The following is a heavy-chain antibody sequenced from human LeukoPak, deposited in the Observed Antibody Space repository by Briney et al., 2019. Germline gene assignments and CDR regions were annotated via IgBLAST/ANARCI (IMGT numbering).Heavy chain of an antibody. CDR1: GFTFSTHW. J-gene: IGHJ4*02. CDR3: ARAPVVVGPGVFFES. V-gene: IGHV3-53*01. CDR2: IYSSGTP. D-gene: IGHD2-21*01. Sequence: PGGSLRLSCAASGFTFSTHWMTWVRQAPGKGLEWVSTIYSSGTPYYADSVKGRFIISRDKSKNTLFLQMNSLRAEDTAVYYCARAPVVVGPGVFFESWGQGTLVTVSA.